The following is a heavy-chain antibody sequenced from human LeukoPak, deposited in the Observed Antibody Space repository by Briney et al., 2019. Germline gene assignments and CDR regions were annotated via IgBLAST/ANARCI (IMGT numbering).Heavy chain of an antibody. J-gene: IGHJ4*02. Sequence: GGSLRLSCAASGFTFSSYSMNWVRQAPGKGLEWASSISSSSSYIYYADSVKGRFTISRDNAKNSLYLQMNSLRAEDTAVYYCHVGYCSGGSCYYFDYWGQGTLVTVSS. CDR2: ISSSSSYI. CDR3: HVGYCSGGSCYYFDY. V-gene: IGHV3-21*01. CDR1: GFTFSSYS. D-gene: IGHD2-15*01.